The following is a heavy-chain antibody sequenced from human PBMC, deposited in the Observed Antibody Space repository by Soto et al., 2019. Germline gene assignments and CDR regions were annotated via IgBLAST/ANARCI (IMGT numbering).Heavy chain of an antibody. V-gene: IGHV4-34*01. D-gene: IGHD3-9*01. Sequence: SETLSLTCAVYGGSFSGYYWSWIRQPPGKGLEWIGEINHSGSTNYNPSLKSRVTISVDTSKNQFSLKLSSVTAADTAVYYCARGKRVLRYFDWLPHPGGMAVWGQGTTVTVSS. CDR3: ARGKRVLRYFDWLPHPGGMAV. J-gene: IGHJ6*02. CDR1: GGSFSGYY. CDR2: INHSGST.